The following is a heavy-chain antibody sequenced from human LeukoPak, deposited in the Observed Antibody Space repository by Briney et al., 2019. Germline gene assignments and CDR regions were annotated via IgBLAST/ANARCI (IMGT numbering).Heavy chain of an antibody. CDR2: INPNSGNT. CDR3: ARVIPWDGYNPYYFDY. D-gene: IGHD5-24*01. V-gene: IGHV1-8*03. J-gene: IGHJ4*02. Sequence: ASAKVSCKASGYTFTSYDINWVRRATGQGLGWMGRINPNSGNTRYAQKFQGRVTITRNTSISTAYMELSSLRSEDTAVYYCARVIPWDGYNPYYFDYWGQGTLVTVSS. CDR1: GYTFTSYD.